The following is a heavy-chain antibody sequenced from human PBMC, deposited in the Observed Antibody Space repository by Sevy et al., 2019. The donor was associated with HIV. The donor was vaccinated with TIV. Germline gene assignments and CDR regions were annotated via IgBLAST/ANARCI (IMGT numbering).Heavy chain of an antibody. CDR2: ISDSSGTI. CDR1: GFTYS. CDR3: ASQRGGYERLYYFDS. Sequence: GGSLRLSCVASGFTYSMNWVRQAPGKGLEWVSYISDSSGTIHYADSVKGRFTISRDKAKNSLYLQMNTLRAEDTAVYYCASQRGGYERLYYFDSWGQGTLVTVSS. V-gene: IGHV3-48*01. D-gene: IGHD5-12*01. J-gene: IGHJ4*02.